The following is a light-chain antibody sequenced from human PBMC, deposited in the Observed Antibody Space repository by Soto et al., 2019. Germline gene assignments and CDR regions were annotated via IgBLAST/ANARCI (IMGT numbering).Light chain of an antibody. J-gene: IGKJ1*01. CDR3: QQYDKYST. V-gene: IGKV1-5*01. CDR1: QSISVS. CDR2: DAS. Sequence: DVHMTQSASTLSASVGNRVTIACRASQSISVSLAWYQQQPGKAPNLLIYDASTLQGGVPSRFSGIASGTESTLTVTSLKPEDFATYFCQQYDKYSTFGHGTKVDIK.